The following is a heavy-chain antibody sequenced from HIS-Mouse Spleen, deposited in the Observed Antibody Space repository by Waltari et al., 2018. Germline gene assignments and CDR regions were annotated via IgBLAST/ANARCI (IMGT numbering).Heavy chain of an antibody. V-gene: IGHV3-33*06. CDR3: AKGGLMVYAIGDY. J-gene: IGHJ4*02. D-gene: IGHD2-8*01. CDR2: IWYDGSNK. Sequence: QVQLVESGGGVVQHGRSLRLSCAASGFTFSSYGMHWVRQAPCKGLEWVAVIWYDGSNKYYADSVKGRFTISRDNSKNTLYLQMNSLRAEDTAVYYCAKGGLMVYAIGDYWGQGTLVTVSS. CDR1: GFTFSSYG.